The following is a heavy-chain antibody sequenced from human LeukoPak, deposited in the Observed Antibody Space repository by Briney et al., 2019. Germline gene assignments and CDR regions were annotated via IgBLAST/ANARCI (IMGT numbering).Heavy chain of an antibody. J-gene: IGHJ6*03. CDR2: IYFSGKT. V-gene: IGHV4-39*02. CDR1: GGSINRSGYY. CDR3: AREVVTGASGYYYYMDV. Sequence: SETLSLTCSVSGGSINRSGYYWGWIRQPPGKGLEWIGNIYFSGKTYYSPSLQSRVTISVDTSKNQFSLKVTSVTAADTAVYYCAREVVTGASGYYYYMDVWGKGTTVTVSS. D-gene: IGHD3-9*01.